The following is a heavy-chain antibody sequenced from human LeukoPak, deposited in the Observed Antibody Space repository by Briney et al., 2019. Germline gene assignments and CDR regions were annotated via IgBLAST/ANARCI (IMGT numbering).Heavy chain of an antibody. CDR3: AKDGTGGYYYLDY. D-gene: IGHD3-22*01. CDR1: GFTFSSHG. Sequence: GGSLRLSCAASGFTFSSHGMHWVRQAPGMGLEWVALILYDGSNEYYADSVQGRFTISRDSSRNTLYLQMNSLRAEDTAVYYCAKDGTGGYYYLDYWGQGILVTVSS. V-gene: IGHV3-30*18. CDR2: ILYDGSNE. J-gene: IGHJ4*02.